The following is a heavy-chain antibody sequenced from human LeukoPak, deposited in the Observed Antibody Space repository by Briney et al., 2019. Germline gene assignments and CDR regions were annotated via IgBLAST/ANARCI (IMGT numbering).Heavy chain of an antibody. Sequence: PSETLSLTCTVSGGSISSSSYYWGWIRQPPGKGLEWIGSIYYSGSTYYNPSLKSRVTISVDTSKNQFSLKLSSVTAADTAVYYCARQQGDRGVISYYYYMDVWGKGTTVTISS. CDR3: ARQQGDRGVISYYYYMDV. V-gene: IGHV4-39*01. D-gene: IGHD3-10*01. CDR1: GGSISSSSYY. J-gene: IGHJ6*03. CDR2: IYYSGST.